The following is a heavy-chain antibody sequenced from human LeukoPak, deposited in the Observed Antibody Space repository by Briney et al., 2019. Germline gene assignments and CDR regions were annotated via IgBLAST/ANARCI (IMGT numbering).Heavy chain of an antibody. D-gene: IGHD5-18*01. Sequence: GGSLRLSCAASGFTFSSYSMNWVRQAPGKGLEWVSSISSSSSCIYYADSVKGRFTISRDNAKNSLYLQMNSLRAEDTAVYYCASDSYGDFYWGQGTLVTVSS. CDR2: ISSSSSCI. CDR3: ASDSYGDFY. J-gene: IGHJ4*02. V-gene: IGHV3-21*01. CDR1: GFTFSSYS.